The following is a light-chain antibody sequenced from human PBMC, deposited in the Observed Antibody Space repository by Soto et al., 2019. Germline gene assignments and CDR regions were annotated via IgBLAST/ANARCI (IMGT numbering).Light chain of an antibody. CDR1: HSVSSNY. Sequence: PGERATISCRASHSVSSNYLAGYQQKTGQAPRLLIYAAANRASGIPDRFGGSGSGTALSITVSRLEPEDFAVYYCQQYGSAPWTFGQGTKVEI. CDR3: QQYGSAPWT. V-gene: IGKV3-20*01. CDR2: AAA. J-gene: IGKJ1*01.